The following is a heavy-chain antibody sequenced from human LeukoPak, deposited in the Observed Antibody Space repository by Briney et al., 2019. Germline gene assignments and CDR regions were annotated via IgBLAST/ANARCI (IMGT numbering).Heavy chain of an antibody. CDR1: GFTASSYT. Sequence: GGSLRLSCEAAGFTASSYTMNWVRQAPGKGLEWVSLISRTTGSIYYADSVRGRFIISRDSAKNSLYPQMNSLRAEDTAIYYCARESILGTPTDYFDYWGQGTRVIVSS. J-gene: IGHJ4*02. D-gene: IGHD1-26*01. CDR2: ISRTTGSI. V-gene: IGHV3-48*04. CDR3: ARESILGTPTDYFDY.